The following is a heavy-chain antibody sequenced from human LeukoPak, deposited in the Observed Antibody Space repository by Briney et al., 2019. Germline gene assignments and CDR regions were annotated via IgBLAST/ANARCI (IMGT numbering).Heavy chain of an antibody. D-gene: IGHD3-10*01. CDR1: GFTFSSYS. Sequence: GGSLRLSCAASGFTFSSYSMNWVRQAPGKGLEWVSSISSSSSYIYYADSVKGRFTISRDNAKNSLYLQMNSLRAEDTAVYYCARGHGSGSSSKLPFDYWGQGTLVTVSS. CDR3: ARGHGSGSSSKLPFDY. J-gene: IGHJ4*02. CDR2: ISSSSSYI. V-gene: IGHV3-21*01.